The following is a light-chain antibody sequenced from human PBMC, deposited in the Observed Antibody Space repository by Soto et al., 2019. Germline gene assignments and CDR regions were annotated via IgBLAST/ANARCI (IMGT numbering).Light chain of an antibody. J-gene: IGKJ3*01. V-gene: IGKV1-33*01. CDR3: QKHYDVPQ. Sequence: DIQMTQSPSSLSASVGDRVTITCQASQDITNHLNWYQQKPGKAPNLLIYDASDLETGVPSRFSGSGYGTYFIFTISNLQPEDFATYYCQKHYDVPQFGPGTKVDIK. CDR1: QDITNH. CDR2: DAS.